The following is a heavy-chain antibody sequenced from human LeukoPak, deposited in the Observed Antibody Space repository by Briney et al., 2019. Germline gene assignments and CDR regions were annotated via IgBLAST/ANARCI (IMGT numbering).Heavy chain of an antibody. CDR3: ARLYCSGGSCYGAFDI. Sequence: SETLSLTCTVSGGSISSRSYYWGWIRQPPGKGLEWIGSIHYSGSSYYNPSLKSRLTISVDTSKNQFSLKLTSVTAADTAVYYCARLYCSGGSCYGAFDIWGHGTMVTVPS. J-gene: IGHJ3*02. D-gene: IGHD2-15*01. CDR2: IHYSGSS. CDR1: GGSISSRSYY. V-gene: IGHV4-39*01.